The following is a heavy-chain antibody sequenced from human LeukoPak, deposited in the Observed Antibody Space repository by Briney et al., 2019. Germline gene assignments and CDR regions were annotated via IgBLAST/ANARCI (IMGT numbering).Heavy chain of an antibody. CDR3: ARLYYYGSGSYHRDFDY. D-gene: IGHD3-10*01. Sequence: ASVKVSCKASGYTFSTYYMHWLRQAPGHGLQWMGIINPSGAGTSYAQKFQGRVTMTRDTSTSTVYMELSSLRSEDTAVYYCARLYYYGSGSYHRDFDYWGQGTLVTVSS. CDR2: INPSGAGT. J-gene: IGHJ4*02. V-gene: IGHV1-46*01. CDR1: GYTFSTYY.